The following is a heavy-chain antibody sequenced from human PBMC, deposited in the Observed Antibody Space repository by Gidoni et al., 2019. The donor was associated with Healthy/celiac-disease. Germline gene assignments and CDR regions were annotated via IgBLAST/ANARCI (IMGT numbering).Heavy chain of an antibody. CDR1: GFTFSSYS. J-gene: IGHJ4*02. CDR2: ISSSSSYI. V-gene: IGHV3-21*01. D-gene: IGHD6-6*01. CDR3: ARDGRLLVGGIDY. Sequence: EVQLVESGGGLVKPGGSLRLSFAASGFTFSSYSMNWVRQAPGKGLEWVASISSSSSYIYYADSVKGRFTISRDNAKNSLYLQMNSLRAEDTAVYYCARDGRLLVGGIDYWGQGTLVTVSS.